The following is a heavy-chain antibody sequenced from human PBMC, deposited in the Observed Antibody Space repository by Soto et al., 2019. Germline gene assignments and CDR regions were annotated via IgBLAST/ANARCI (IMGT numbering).Heavy chain of an antibody. CDR1: GMVFSDYY. J-gene: IGHJ3*01. V-gene: IGHV3-11*01. Sequence: GGSLRLSCAASGMVFSDYYFSWIRQAPGKGLECGAYISGTGATKYYAASVKGRFTTSRENTKNSLYQQVNSLRAENAAVYYAAIGGGQIYYKCFDVWGQGTMVTVSS. CDR2: ISGTGATK. CDR3: AIGGGQIYYKCFDV. D-gene: IGHD1-26*01.